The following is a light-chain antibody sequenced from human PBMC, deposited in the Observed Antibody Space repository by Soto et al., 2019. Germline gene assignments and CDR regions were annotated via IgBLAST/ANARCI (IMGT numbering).Light chain of an antibody. CDR3: ASYTSDSTLV. V-gene: IGLV2-14*01. CDR2: DVT. J-gene: IGLJ2*01. Sequence: QSALTQPASVSGSPGQSITISCTGTSSDIGGYNYVSWYQQYPGKAPKLMIYDVTNRPSGVSNRFSGSKSGNTASLTISGLQAEDEGDYYCASYTSDSTLVFGAGTQLTVL. CDR1: SSDIGGYNY.